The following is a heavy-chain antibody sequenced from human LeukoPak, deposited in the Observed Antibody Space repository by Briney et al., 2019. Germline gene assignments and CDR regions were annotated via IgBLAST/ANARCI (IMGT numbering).Heavy chain of an antibody. CDR2: ISYDGSNK. Sequence: GGSLRLSCAASGFTFSSYAMHWVRQAPGKGLEWVAVISYDGSNKYYADSVKGQFTISRDNSKNTLYLQMNSLRAEDTAVYYCARGDWRRYHQLGDYFDYWGQGPLVTVSS. J-gene: IGHJ4*02. CDR3: ARGDWRRYHQLGDYFDY. CDR1: GFTFSSYA. D-gene: IGHD2-2*01. V-gene: IGHV3-30*04.